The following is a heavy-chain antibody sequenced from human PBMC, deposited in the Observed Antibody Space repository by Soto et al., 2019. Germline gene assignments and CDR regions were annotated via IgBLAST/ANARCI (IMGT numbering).Heavy chain of an antibody. V-gene: IGHV3-30*18. CDR1: GFTFSRYY. CDR3: AKDQYKYGPTYFDY. D-gene: IGHD5-18*01. CDR2: ISYDENRK. J-gene: IGHJ4*02. Sequence: GGSLRLSCAASGFTFSRYYMTWVRQAPGKGLEWVAVISYDENRKEYGDSVKGRFTISRDNSKNTLYLQMNSLRLEDAAVYYCAKDQYKYGPTYFDYWGQGTPVTVSS.